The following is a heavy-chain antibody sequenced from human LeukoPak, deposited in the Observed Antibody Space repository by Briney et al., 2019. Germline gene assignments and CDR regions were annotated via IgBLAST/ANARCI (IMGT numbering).Heavy chain of an antibody. J-gene: IGHJ6*03. V-gene: IGHV3-73*01. CDR3: TKELVVDRRNYYNYYMDV. CDR1: GFTFSSYG. CDR2: IRSKAHNYAT. Sequence: PGRSLRLSCAASGFTFSSYGMHWVRQAPGKGLEWVGRIRSKAHNYATAYSASAKGRITISRDDSKNTAYLQLHSLKIDDTAVYFCTKELVVDRRNYYNYYMDVWGKGTTVTVS. D-gene: IGHD1-7*01.